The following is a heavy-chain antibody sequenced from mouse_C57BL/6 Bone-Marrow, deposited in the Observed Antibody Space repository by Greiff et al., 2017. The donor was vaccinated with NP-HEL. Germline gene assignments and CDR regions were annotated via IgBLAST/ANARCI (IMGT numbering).Heavy chain of an antibody. CDR1: GYAFSSSW. D-gene: IGHD4-1*01. J-gene: IGHJ2*01. CDR2: IYPGDGDT. V-gene: IGHV1-82*01. CDR3: ARNWDGDYFDY. Sequence: VQRVESGPELVKPGASVKISCKASGYAFSSSWMNWVKQRPGKGLEWIGRIYPGDGDTNYNGKFKGKATLTADKSSSTAYMQLSSLTSEDSAVYFCARNWDGDYFDYWGQGTTLTVSS.